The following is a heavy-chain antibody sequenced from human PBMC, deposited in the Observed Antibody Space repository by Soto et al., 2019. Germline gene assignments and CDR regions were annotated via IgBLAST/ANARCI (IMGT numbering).Heavy chain of an antibody. CDR1: GYTFTSYA. CDR2: INASGGST. D-gene: IGHD3-3*01. Sequence: GASVKVSCKASGYTFTSYAMHWVRQAPGQRLEWMGWINASGGSTNYAQKFQGRVTMTRDTSTSTVYMELSSLRSEDTAVYYCARDYLVAHIHDELRFFPPGRRYMDVWGQGTTVTVSS. CDR3: ARDYLVAHIHDELRFFPPGRRYMDV. J-gene: IGHJ6*02. V-gene: IGHV1-3*01.